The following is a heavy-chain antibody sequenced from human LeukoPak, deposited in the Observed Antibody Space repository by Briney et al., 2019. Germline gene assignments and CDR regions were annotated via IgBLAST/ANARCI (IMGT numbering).Heavy chain of an antibody. CDR1: GFTSSSYI. D-gene: IGHD5-18*01. V-gene: IGHV3-21*01. CDR3: ARGYTHGLDV. CDR2: ISGSNNYI. Sequence: GGSLRLPCAASGFTSSSYIMNWVRQAPGKGLEWVSSISGSNNYIYYADSVKGRFTISRDNAKNSLYLQMNSLRADDTAVYYCARGYTHGLDVWGQGTTVTVSS. J-gene: IGHJ6*02.